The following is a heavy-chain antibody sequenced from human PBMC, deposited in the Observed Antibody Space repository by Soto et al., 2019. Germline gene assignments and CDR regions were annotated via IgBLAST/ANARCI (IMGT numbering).Heavy chain of an antibody. CDR1: GGSISNGDYY. D-gene: IGHD3-22*01. Sequence: SETLSLTCTVSGGSISNGDYYWSWIRQPPGKGLEWIGYIYYSGSTYYNPSLKSRVTISVDTSKNQFSLKLSSVTAADTAVYYCASQYYDSSGYYDYSGQGTLVTVYS. J-gene: IGHJ4*02. CDR3: ASQYYDSSGYYDY. CDR2: IYYSGST. V-gene: IGHV4-30-4*01.